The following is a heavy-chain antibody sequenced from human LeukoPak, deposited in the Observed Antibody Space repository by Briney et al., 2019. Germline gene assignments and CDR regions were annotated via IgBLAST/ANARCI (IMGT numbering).Heavy chain of an antibody. V-gene: IGHV4-59*01. Sequence: SETLSLTCTVSGGSISSYYWSWIRQPPGKGLEWIGYIYYSGSTNYNPSLKSRVTISVDTSKNQFPLKLSSVTAADTAVYYCARRLDSSSWYRWFDPWGQGTLVTVSS. CDR2: IYYSGST. D-gene: IGHD6-13*01. CDR1: GGSISSYY. J-gene: IGHJ5*02. CDR3: ARRLDSSSWYRWFDP.